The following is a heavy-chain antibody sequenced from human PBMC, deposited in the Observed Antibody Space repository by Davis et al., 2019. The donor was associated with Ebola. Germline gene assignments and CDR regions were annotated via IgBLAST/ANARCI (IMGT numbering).Heavy chain of an antibody. V-gene: IGHV4-61*08. J-gene: IGHJ6*02. CDR1: GGSISSGAYY. Sequence: GSLRLSCIVSGGSISSGAYYWTWIRQHPGRGLEWIGNIYYSGSTNYNPSLKSRVTISVDTSKNQFSLKLSSVTAADTAVYYCARVLPSDGMDVWGQGTTVTVSS. D-gene: IGHD6-6*01. CDR2: IYYSGST. CDR3: ARVLPSDGMDV.